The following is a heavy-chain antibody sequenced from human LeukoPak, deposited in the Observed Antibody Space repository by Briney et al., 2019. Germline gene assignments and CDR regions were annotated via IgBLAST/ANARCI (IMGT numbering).Heavy chain of an antibody. CDR2: IIPIFGTP. D-gene: IGHD5-24*01. CDR3: ARVVLGRRWLQSSYYYGMDV. CDR1: GCTFTSYA. V-gene: IGHV1-69*13. Sequence: GASVKVSCKASGCTFTSYAISWVRQAPGQGLEWMGGIIPIFGTPNYAQKFQGRVTITADESTSTAYMELSSLRSEDTAVYYCARVVLGRRWLQSSYYYGMDVWGQGTTVTVSS. J-gene: IGHJ6*02.